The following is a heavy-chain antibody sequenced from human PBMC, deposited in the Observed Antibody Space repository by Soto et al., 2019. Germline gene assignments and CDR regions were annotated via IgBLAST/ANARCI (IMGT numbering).Heavy chain of an antibody. CDR3: ARIAAAGTAIDY. J-gene: IGHJ4*02. Sequence: QVQLQESGPGLVKPSGTLSLTCAVSGGSISSSNWWSWVRQPPGKGLEWIGEIYHSGSTNYNPSLNSRGTRSVDKSKNQFSLKLSSVTAADPAVYYCARIAAAGTAIDYWGQGTLVTVSS. CDR2: IYHSGST. V-gene: IGHV4-4*02. CDR1: GGSISSSNW. D-gene: IGHD6-13*01.